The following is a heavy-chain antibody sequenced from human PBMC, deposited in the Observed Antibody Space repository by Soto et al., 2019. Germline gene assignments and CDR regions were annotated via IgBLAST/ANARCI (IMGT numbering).Heavy chain of an antibody. CDR2: IVVGSGNT. D-gene: IGHD3-10*01. Sequence: SVKLSCKASGLTFTISAVQWVLQARGQSLERIGWIVVGSGNTNYAQKFQERVTLTRDMSTSTAYMQLSSLRCEDTAVYYCASPMVLCFIGHAYYHDGMAVWGQGTTDIVS. CDR1: GLTFTISA. J-gene: IGHJ6*02. CDR3: ASPMVLCFIGHAYYHDGMAV. V-gene: IGHV1-58*01.